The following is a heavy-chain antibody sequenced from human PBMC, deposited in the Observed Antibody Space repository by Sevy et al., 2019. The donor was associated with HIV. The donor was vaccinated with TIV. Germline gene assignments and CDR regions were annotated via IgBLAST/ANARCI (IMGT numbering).Heavy chain of an antibody. CDR1: GFLFGTHA. CDR2: ITSSASTT. Sequence: GGSLRLSCAASGFLFGTHAMSWVRQAPEKGLEWVSGITSSASTTYYADSVKGRFTISRDNSKNTLYLQMNNLRAEDTAVYYCTKDAGWPLWGQGTLVTVSS. V-gene: IGHV3-23*01. CDR3: TKDAGWPL. D-gene: IGHD3-9*01. J-gene: IGHJ4*02.